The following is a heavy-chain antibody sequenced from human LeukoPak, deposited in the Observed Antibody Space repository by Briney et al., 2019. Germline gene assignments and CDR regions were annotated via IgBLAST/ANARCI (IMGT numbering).Heavy chain of an antibody. CDR2: INSDGSST. Sequence: PGGSLRLSCAASGFTFSSYGMHWVRQAPGKGLVWVSRINSDGSSTSYADSVKGRFTISRDNSKNTLYLQMNSLRAEDTAVYYCAKTWIAAADRGYWGQGTLVTVSS. D-gene: IGHD6-13*01. CDR1: GFTFSSYG. J-gene: IGHJ4*02. V-gene: IGHV3-74*01. CDR3: AKTWIAAADRGY.